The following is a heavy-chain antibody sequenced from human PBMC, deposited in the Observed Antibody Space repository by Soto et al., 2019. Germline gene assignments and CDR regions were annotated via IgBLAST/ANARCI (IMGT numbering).Heavy chain of an antibody. CDR2: INPNSGGT. CDR1: GYTFTGYY. D-gene: IGHD2-15*01. Sequence: QVQLVQSGAEVKKPGASVKVSCKASGYTFTGYYMHWVRQAPGQGLEWMGWINPNSGGTNYAQKFQGWVTMTRDTSIRTAYMEVSRLRSDDTAVYYCARGVVVVAADWFVPWGQGTLVTVSS. V-gene: IGHV1-2*04. J-gene: IGHJ5*02. CDR3: ARGVVVVAADWFVP.